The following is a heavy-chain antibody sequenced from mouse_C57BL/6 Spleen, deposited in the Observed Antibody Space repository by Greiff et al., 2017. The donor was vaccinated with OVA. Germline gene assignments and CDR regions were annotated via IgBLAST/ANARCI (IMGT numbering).Heavy chain of an antibody. D-gene: IGHD2-2*01. J-gene: IGHJ1*03. CDR1: GFTFSDYY. CDR2: INYDGSST. CDR3: ARDYGYGYWYFDV. V-gene: IGHV5-16*01. Sequence: EVQLVESEGGLVQPGSSMKLSCTASGFTFSDYYMAWVRQVPEKGLEWVANINYDGSSTYYLDSLKSRFIISRDNAKNILYLQMSSLKSEDTATYYCARDYGYGYWYFDVWGTGTTVTVSS.